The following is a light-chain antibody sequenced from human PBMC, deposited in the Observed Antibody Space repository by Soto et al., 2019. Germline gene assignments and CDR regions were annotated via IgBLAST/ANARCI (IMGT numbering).Light chain of an antibody. CDR3: CSRASDNTLV. CDR2: DVT. Sequence: QSALTQPASVSGSPRQSVTISCTGNSSDVGGHDSVSWYQQHPGTAPKLIIFDVTNRPSGVSSRFSGSKSGNTASLAIAGLQAEDESRHYGCSRASDNTLVFGGGTQLTVL. V-gene: IGLV2-14*03. J-gene: IGLJ2*01. CDR1: SSDVGGHDS.